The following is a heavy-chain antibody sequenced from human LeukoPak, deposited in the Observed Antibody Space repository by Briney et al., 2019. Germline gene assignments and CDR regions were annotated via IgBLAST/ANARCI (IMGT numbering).Heavy chain of an antibody. V-gene: IGHV3-23*01. CDR2: ISGSGGSA. D-gene: IGHD1-26*01. CDR1: GFTFSSYD. Sequence: QAGGSLRLSCAASGFTFSSYDMSWVRQAPGKGLEWVSAISGSGGSAYYADSVKGRFTISRDNSKNTVYLQMNSLRAEDTAVYYCAKVASGSYYSANDYWGQGTLVTVSS. J-gene: IGHJ4*02. CDR3: AKVASGSYYSANDY.